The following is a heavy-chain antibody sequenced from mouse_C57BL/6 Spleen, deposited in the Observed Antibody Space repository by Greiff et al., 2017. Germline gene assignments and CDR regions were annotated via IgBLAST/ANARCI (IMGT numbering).Heavy chain of an antibody. J-gene: IGHJ2*01. CDR2: IDPENGDT. CDR1: GFNIKDDY. CDR3: TTPTGTADY. Sequence: EVKLMESGAELVRPGASVKLSCTASGFNIKDDYMHWVKQRPEQGLEWIGWIDPENGDTEYASKFQGKATITADTSSNTAYLQLSSLTSEDTAVYYGTTPTGTADYWGQGTTLTVSS. V-gene: IGHV14-4*01. D-gene: IGHD4-1*02.